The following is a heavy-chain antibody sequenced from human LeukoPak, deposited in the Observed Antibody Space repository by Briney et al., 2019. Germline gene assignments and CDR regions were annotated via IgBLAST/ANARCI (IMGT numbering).Heavy chain of an antibody. J-gene: IGHJ3*02. V-gene: IGHV3-15*01. Sequence: GGSLRLSCAASGFTFSNAWMSWVRQAPGKGLEWVGRIKSKTDGGTTDYAAPVKGRFTISRDDSKNTLYLQMNSLKTEDTAVYYCTAPYYDILTGYYANDAFDTWGQGTMVTVSS. CDR3: TAPYYDILTGYYANDAFDT. CDR2: IKSKTDGGTT. D-gene: IGHD3-9*01. CDR1: GFTFSNAW.